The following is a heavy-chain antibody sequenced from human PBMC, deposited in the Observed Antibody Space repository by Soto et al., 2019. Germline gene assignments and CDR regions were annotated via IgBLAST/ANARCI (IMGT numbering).Heavy chain of an antibody. CDR3: ARDLGGSPTGYSSGWPIDY. J-gene: IGHJ4*02. CDR1: GFKFSTYA. CDR2: IWYDGSNK. D-gene: IGHD6-19*01. Sequence: GGSLRLSCAASGFKFSTYAMYWVRQAPGKGLERVAVIWYDGSNKYYADSVKGRFTISRDNSKNTLYLQINSLRAEDTAVYYCARDLGGSPTGYSSGWPIDYWGQGTLVTVSS. V-gene: IGHV3-33*01.